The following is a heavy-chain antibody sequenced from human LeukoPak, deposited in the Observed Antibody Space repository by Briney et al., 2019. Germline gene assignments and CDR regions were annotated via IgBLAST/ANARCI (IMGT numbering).Heavy chain of an antibody. V-gene: IGHV3-73*01. CDR1: GFTFSGST. CDR2: IRNKANGYAT. Sequence: PTGGSLRLSCAASGFTFSGSTMHWVRQASGKGLGWVGRIRNKANGYATAYAASVKGRFTISRDDSKNTAYLQMNSLKTEDTAVYYCTPSGESYDYWGQGTLVTVSS. J-gene: IGHJ4*02. D-gene: IGHD1-26*01. CDR3: TPSGESYDY.